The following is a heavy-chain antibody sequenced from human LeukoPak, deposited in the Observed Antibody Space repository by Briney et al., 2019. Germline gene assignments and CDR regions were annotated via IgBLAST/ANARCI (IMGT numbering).Heavy chain of an antibody. CDR2: IYHSGST. J-gene: IGHJ5*02. CDR3: AGQRDVLLWFGEPPGWFDP. D-gene: IGHD3-10*01. V-gene: IGHV4-4*02. CDR1: GGSISNSNW. Sequence: KPSETLSLTCAVSGGSISNSNWWTWVRQSPVKGLEWIGEIYHSGSTNYNPSLKSRVTMSVDTSKDQFSLKLSSVTAADTAVYYCAGQRDVLLWFGEPPGWFDPWGQGTLVTVSS.